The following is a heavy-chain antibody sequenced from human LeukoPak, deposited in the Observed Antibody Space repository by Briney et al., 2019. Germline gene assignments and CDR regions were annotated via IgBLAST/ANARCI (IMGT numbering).Heavy chain of an antibody. CDR2: IYYSGST. CDR3: ARTGTREFDP. CDR1: GGSTSSYY. D-gene: IGHD1-7*01. J-gene: IGHJ5*02. Sequence: SETLSLTCTVSGGSTSSYYWSWIRQPPGKGLEWIGYIYYSGSTNYNPSLKSQVTISVDTSKNQFSLKLSSVTAADTAVYYCARTGTREFDPWGQGTLVTVSS. V-gene: IGHV4-59*01.